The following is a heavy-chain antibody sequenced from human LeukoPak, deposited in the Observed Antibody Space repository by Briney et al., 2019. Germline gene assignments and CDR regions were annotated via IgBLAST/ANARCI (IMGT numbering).Heavy chain of an antibody. CDR2: IFSTGIT. CDR3: ARAPPEESWLVYFDS. V-gene: IGHV4-59*01. CDR1: GGFFRTDY. D-gene: IGHD6-19*01. J-gene: IGHJ4*02. Sequence: SETLSLTCNFSGGFFRTDYWNWIRQPPGKGLEWIGQIFSTGITNYNPSLKSRVTISIDTSKKYFSLKLSSVTPADTAIYYCARAPPEESWLVYFDSWGQGTLVTVSS.